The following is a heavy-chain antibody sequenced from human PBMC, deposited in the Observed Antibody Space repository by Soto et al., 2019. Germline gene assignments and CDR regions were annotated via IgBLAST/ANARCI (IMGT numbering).Heavy chain of an antibody. V-gene: IGHV1-46*01. CDR2: INPSGGST. J-gene: IGHJ6*02. CDR1: GYTFITYY. D-gene: IGHD4-17*01. CDR3: ARGFVTTVTPNGMDV. Sequence: ASVKVSCKASGYTFITYYMHWVRQAPGQGLEWMGVINPSGGSTIYAQKFQGRVTMTRDTSTSTFYMELSSLRSEDTAVYYCARGFVTTVTPNGMDVWGQGTTVTVSS.